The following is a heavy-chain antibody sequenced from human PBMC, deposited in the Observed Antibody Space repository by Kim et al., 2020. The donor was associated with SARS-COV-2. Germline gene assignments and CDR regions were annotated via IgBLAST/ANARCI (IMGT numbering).Heavy chain of an antibody. D-gene: IGHD3-22*01. Sequence: ADPLRGRFTISRDSPKNPLYMQMNSRRGEDTAVYYCAKCSSSYGNDALDIWGQGTVVTVSS. J-gene: IGHJ3*02. CDR3: AKCSSSYGNDALDI. V-gene: IGHV3-23*01.